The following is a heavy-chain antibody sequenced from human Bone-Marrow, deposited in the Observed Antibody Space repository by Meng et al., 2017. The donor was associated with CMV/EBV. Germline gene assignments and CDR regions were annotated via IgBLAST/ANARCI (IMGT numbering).Heavy chain of an antibody. CDR1: GYTFTGYY. J-gene: IGHJ4*02. CDR3: ARDLGRLATWSDILKGVDY. Sequence: ASVKVSCKASGYTFTGYYMHWVRQAPGQGLEWMGWISAYNGNTNYAQKLQGRVTMTTDTSSTAYMELRSLRSDDTAVYYCARDLGRLATWSDILKGVDYWGQGTLDTVSS. CDR2: ISAYNGNT. V-gene: IGHV1-18*04. D-gene: IGHD3-3*01.